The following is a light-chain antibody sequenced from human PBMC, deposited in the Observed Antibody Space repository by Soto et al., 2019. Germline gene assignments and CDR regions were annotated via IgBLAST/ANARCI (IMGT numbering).Light chain of an antibody. CDR3: QQYNNWHRT. CDR2: AAY. Sequence: EIVMTQSPATLSVSPGERATLSCRASQSISSNLGWYQQKPGQAPRLLIYAAYTRATAIPARFSGSGSGTEITLTISSLLSEDFVVYYCQQYNNWHRTFGQGTKVESK. J-gene: IGKJ1*01. V-gene: IGKV3-15*01. CDR1: QSISSN.